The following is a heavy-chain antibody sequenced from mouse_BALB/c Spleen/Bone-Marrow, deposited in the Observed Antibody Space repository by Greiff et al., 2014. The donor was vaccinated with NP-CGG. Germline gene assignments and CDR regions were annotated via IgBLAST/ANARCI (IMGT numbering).Heavy chain of an antibody. D-gene: IGHD1-2*01. CDR1: GYTFTSYI. J-gene: IGHJ3*01. CDR3: ARWHYYGAY. Sequence: EVQLQQSGPELVKPGASVKMSCKASGYTFTSYIIHWVKQKPGPGLEWIGYINPYNDDTKYNERFRNKATLTSDKSSSTAYMELSSLTSDDSAAYYCARWHYYGAYWGQGTLVTVSA. CDR2: INPYNDDT. V-gene: IGHV1-14*01.